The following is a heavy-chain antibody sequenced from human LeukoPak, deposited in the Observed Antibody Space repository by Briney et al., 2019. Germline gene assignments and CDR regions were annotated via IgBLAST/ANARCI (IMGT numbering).Heavy chain of an antibody. J-gene: IGHJ3*02. CDR2: IWYDGSKR. CDR1: GFIFSSYG. Sequence: GGSLRLSCAASGFIFSSYGMHWVRQAPGKGLEWVALIWYDGSKRSYADSVKGRFTISRDNSKNTLYLQMNSLRVEDTAVYYCASMTTVTLDDAFDIWGQGTMVTVSS. V-gene: IGHV3-33*01. D-gene: IGHD4-17*01. CDR3: ASMTTVTLDDAFDI.